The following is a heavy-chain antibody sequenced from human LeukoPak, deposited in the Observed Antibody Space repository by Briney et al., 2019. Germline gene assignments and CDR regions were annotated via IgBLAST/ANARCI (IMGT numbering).Heavy chain of an antibody. CDR3: ARDRGGWLERMGDFDY. V-gene: IGHV3-21*01. D-gene: IGHD1-1*01. J-gene: IGHJ4*02. CDR2: ISSSSSYI. CDR1: GFTFSNYA. Sequence: GGSLRLSCAASGFTFSNYAMNWVRQAPGKGLEWVSSISSSSSYIYYADSVKGRFTISRDNAKNSLYLQMNSLRAEDTAVYYCARDRGGWLERMGDFDYWGQGTLVTVSS.